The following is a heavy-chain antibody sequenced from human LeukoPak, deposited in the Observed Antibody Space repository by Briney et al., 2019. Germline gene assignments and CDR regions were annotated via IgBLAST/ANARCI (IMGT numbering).Heavy chain of an antibody. CDR3: ARDRSSSWDYYYGMDV. D-gene: IGHD6-13*01. Sequence: PGGSLRLSCAASGFIFSSNAMSWVRQAPGKGLEWVSTISGSDGTTFYADSVKGRFTISRDNSKNSLYLQMNSLRAEDTAVYYCARDRSSSWDYYYGMDVWGQGTTVTVSS. V-gene: IGHV3-23*01. CDR2: ISGSDGTT. CDR1: GFIFSSNA. J-gene: IGHJ6*02.